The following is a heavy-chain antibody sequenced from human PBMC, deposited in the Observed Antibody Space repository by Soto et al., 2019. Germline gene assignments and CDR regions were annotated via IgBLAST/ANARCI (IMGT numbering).Heavy chain of an antibody. CDR2: INPPGDST. CDR3: GRGVVNYVDV. Sequence: GASVKVSCKASGYTFTSYYMHWVRQAPGQGLEWMGVINPPGDSTTYAQKFQGRVAMTRDTSTSTVYLELSSLRSEDTAVYYCGRGVVNYVDVWGKGTTVTVSS. CDR1: GYTFTSYY. J-gene: IGHJ6*03. V-gene: IGHV1-46*03. D-gene: IGHD2-21*01.